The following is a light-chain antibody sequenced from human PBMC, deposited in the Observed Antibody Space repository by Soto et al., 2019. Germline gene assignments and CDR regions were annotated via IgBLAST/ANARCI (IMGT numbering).Light chain of an antibody. CDR1: SSDVGGYNY. CDR2: NVS. J-gene: IGLJ3*02. V-gene: IGLV2-14*01. CDR3: SSYTSSSTWV. Sequence: QSVLTQPASVSGSPGQSITISCTGTSSDVGGYNYVSWYQQHPGKAPKVMIYNVSNRPSGVSNRFSGSKSVNTASLTISGLQAEDEADYYCSSYTSSSTWVFGGGTQLTVL.